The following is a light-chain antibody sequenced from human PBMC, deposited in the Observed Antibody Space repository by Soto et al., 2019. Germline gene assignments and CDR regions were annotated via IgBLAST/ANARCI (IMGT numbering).Light chain of an antibody. CDR2: GAS. J-gene: IGKJ1*01. CDR1: QSVSSN. CDR3: QQHNNWPPWT. V-gene: IGKV3-15*01. Sequence: EIVMTQSPATLSVSPGERATLSCRASQSVSSNLAWYQQKPGQAPRLLMYGASTRATGIPDRFSGSGSGTELTLTIRSLPSEDFAVYYCQQHNNWPPWTFGQGTKVEIK.